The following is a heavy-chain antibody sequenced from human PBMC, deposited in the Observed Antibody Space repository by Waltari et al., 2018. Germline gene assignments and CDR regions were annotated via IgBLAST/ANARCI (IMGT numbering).Heavy chain of an antibody. CDR1: GYTFTDHH. CDR3: ARGTLSP. CDR2: INPESGGT. D-gene: IGHD2-15*01. V-gene: IGHV1-2*02. J-gene: IGHJ5*02. Sequence: QVQLVQSGAEVKKPGASGKGSCKGSGYTFTDHHTHWVRQAPGQGLEWMGWINPESGGTNYAQKFQGRVTMTRDTSISTAYMELRSLRSDDTAMYYCARGTLSPWGQGTLVTVSS.